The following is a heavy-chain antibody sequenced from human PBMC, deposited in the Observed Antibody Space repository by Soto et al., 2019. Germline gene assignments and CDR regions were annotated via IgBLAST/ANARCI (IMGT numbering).Heavy chain of an antibody. J-gene: IGHJ4*02. CDR2: INTHNGNT. V-gene: IGHV1-18*01. CDR1: GYTLTSYG. D-gene: IGHD6-19*01. Sequence: GASVKVSCKASGYTLTSYGISWVRQAPGQGLEWMGWINTHNGNTNYAQMLQGRVTMTTDTSTSTAYLELRSLTSDDTAMYYCARRMGSGCVDYWGQGTLATVSS. CDR3: ARRMGSGCVDY.